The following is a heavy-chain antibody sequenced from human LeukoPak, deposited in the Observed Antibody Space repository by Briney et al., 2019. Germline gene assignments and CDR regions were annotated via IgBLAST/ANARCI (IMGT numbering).Heavy chain of an antibody. CDR3: ARAPPSNGYSYHFDI. CDR1: GFTFSSQW. Sequence: GGSLRLSCAASGFTFSSQWMHWVRQAPGKGLVWVSRIRRDGSGIIYADSVKGRFTISRDNAKNTLYLQMNSLRAEDTAVYYCARAPPSNGYSYHFDIWGQGTMVTVSS. D-gene: IGHD5-18*01. V-gene: IGHV3-74*01. CDR2: IRRDGSGI. J-gene: IGHJ3*02.